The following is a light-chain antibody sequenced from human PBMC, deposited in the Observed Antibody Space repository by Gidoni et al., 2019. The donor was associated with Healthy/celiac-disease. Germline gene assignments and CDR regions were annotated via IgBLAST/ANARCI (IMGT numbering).Light chain of an antibody. J-gene: IGKJ4*01. CDR1: QSVSSSY. CDR3: QQYGSSPPST. V-gene: IGKV3-20*01. CDR2: GAS. Sequence: IVFTQSPGTLSLSPGERATLSCRASQSVSSSYLAWYHQKPGQAPRLLIYGASSRATGIPDRFSGSGSGTDFTLTISRLEPEDFAVYYCQQYGSSPPSTFGGXTKVEIK.